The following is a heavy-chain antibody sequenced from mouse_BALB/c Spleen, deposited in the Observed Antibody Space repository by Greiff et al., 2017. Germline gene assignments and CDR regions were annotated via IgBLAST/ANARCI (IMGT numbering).Heavy chain of an antibody. J-gene: IGHJ3*01. CDR1: GYAFTSYN. CDR3: IYYGNYSWFAY. Sequence: EVKLMESGPELVKPGASVKVSCKASGYAFTSYNMYWVKQSHGKSLEWIRYIDPYNGGTSYNQKFKGKATLTVDKSSSTAYMHLNSLTSEDSAVYYCIYYGNYSWFAYWGQGTLVTVSA. V-gene: IGHV1S135*01. CDR2: IDPYNGGT. D-gene: IGHD2-1*01.